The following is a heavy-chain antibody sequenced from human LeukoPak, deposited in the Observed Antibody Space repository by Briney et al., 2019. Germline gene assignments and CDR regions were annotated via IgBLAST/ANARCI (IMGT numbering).Heavy chain of an antibody. Sequence: GASVKVSCKASGGTFSSYAISWVRQAPGQGLEWMGGIIPIFGTANYAQKFQGRVTITADESTSTAYMELSSLRSEDTAVYYCATVPNQLSPKVDYWGQGTLVTVSS. V-gene: IGHV1-69*13. D-gene: IGHD2-2*01. J-gene: IGHJ4*02. CDR1: GGTFSSYA. CDR2: IIPIFGTA. CDR3: ATVPNQLSPKVDY.